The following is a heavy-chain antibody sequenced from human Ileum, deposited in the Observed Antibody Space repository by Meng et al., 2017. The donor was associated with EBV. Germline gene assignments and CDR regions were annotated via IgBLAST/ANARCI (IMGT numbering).Heavy chain of an antibody. V-gene: IGHV4-30-4*01. D-gene: IGHD4-17*01. CDR2: IFYTGST. J-gene: IGHJ5*02. CDR1: GDTLFNGGHY. Sequence: QVHLQESGPGLVKPSQTLSPTCTVSGDTLFNGGHYWTWLRQPPGKGLEWIGYIFYTGSTYYNPSLKSRVTISLDLSKNQFSLNLTSVTAADTAVYYCARDSNGDYGWVDPWGQGPLVTVYS. CDR3: ARDSNGDYGWVDP.